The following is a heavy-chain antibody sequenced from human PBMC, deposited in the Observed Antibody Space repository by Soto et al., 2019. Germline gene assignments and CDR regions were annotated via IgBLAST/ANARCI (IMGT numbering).Heavy chain of an antibody. Sequence: QVQLQESGPGLVKPSETLSLTCTVSGGSISSYYWSWIRQPPGKGLEWIGYIYYSGSTNYNPALESRRTISVDTSKNQFSLKLSSVTAADTAVYYCARGHYDFWSGYWFDPWGQGTLVTVSS. CDR1: GGSISSYY. CDR3: ARGHYDFWSGYWFDP. CDR2: IYYSGST. J-gene: IGHJ5*02. D-gene: IGHD3-3*01. V-gene: IGHV4-59*01.